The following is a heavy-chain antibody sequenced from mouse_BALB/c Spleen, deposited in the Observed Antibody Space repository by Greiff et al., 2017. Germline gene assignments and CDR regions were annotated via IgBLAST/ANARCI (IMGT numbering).Heavy chain of an antibody. CDR1: GFTFSSFG. Sequence: EVKLVESGGGLVQPGGSRKLSCAASGFTFSSFGMHWVRQAPEKGLEWVAYISSGSSTIYYADTVKGRFTISRDNPKNTLFLQMTSLRSEDTAMYYCARYGHFDYWGQGTTLTVSS. D-gene: IGHD1-1*02. V-gene: IGHV5-17*02. J-gene: IGHJ2*01. CDR3: ARYGHFDY. CDR2: ISSGSSTI.